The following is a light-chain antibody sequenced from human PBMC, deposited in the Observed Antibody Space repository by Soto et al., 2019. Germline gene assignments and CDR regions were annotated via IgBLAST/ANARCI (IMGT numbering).Light chain of an antibody. CDR1: QSVSSY. Sequence: EIVLTQSPATLSLSPGERATLSCRASQSVSSYLAWYQQKPGQAPRLLIYDASNRATGIPARLSGSGSGTDFALTFSSLAPEDFAVYYCQQRSNWPPDVTFGQGTRVEIK. CDR2: DAS. J-gene: IGKJ5*01. CDR3: QQRSNWPPDVT. V-gene: IGKV3-11*01.